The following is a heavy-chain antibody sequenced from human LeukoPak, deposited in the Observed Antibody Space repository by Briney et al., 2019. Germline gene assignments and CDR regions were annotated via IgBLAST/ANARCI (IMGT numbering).Heavy chain of an antibody. V-gene: IGHV4-34*01. CDR3: ARDFAYYDSGTYCMIAFDI. J-gene: IGHJ3*02. Sequence: SETLSLTCAVYGGSFSGYYWSWIRQPPGKGLEWIGEINHSGSTNYNPSLKSRVTLSVDTSKNQFSLKLSSVTAADTAVYYCARDFAYYDSGTYCMIAFDIWGQGTMITVSS. CDR2: INHSGST. CDR1: GGSFSGYY. D-gene: IGHD3-10*01.